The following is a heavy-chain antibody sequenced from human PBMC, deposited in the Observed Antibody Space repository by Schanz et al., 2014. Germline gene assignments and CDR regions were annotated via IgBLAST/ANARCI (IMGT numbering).Heavy chain of an antibody. CDR1: GFTFSYYG. V-gene: IGHV3-21*01. CDR3: ARSTYYDILTGQTHTRVDVRYFDL. J-gene: IGHJ2*01. CDR2: VSHGGTYI. D-gene: IGHD3-9*01. Sequence: EVQLVESGGGLVQPGGSLRLSCAASGFTFSYYGMNWVRQAPGKGLEWVSSVSHGGTYIYYADSVRGRFTISRDNAKNSLFLQMHSLRADDTAVYYCARSTYYDILTGQTHTRVDVRYFDLWGRGTLVTVSS.